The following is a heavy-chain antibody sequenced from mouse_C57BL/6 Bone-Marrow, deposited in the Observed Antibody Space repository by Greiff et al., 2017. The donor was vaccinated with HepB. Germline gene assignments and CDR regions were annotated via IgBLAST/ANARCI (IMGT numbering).Heavy chain of an antibody. J-gene: IGHJ2*01. CDR3: AREGYYGCLDY. CDR1: GYTFTSYW. CDR2: IDPSDSET. Sequence: VQLQQPGAELVRPGSSVKLSCKASGYTFTSYWMHWVKQRPIQGLEWIGNIDPSDSETHYNQKFKDKATLTVDKSSSTAYMQLSSLTSEDSAVYYCAREGYYGCLDYWGQGTTLTVSS. V-gene: IGHV1-52*01. D-gene: IGHD2-2*01.